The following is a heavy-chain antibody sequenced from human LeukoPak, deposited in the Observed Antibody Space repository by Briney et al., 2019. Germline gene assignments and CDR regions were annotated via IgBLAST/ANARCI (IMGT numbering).Heavy chain of an antibody. D-gene: IGHD5-12*01. CDR2: LYHSRST. CDR1: GYSISSGYY. V-gene: IGHV4-38-2*01. Sequence: SETLSLTCAVSGYSISSGYYWGWIRQPPGKGLEWIGSLYHSRSTYYNPSLKSRVTISVDTSKNQFSLKLSSVTAADTAVYYCARRSSSGWLRSSAFDIWGQGTMVTVSS. CDR3: ARRSSSGWLRSSAFDI. J-gene: IGHJ3*02.